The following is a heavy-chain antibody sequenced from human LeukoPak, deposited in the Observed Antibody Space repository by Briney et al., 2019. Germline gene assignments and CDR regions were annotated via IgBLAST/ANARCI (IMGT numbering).Heavy chain of an antibody. CDR3: ARGRVSSSTWYSTYYYFFYMDF. D-gene: IGHD4-11*01. CDR1: GGSISSYY. Sequence: PSETLSLTCTVSGGSISSYYWSWIRQPPGKGLEWLGYVDHTGSTKFNPSLNGRVSISRDTSNNFFSLRLRSVTAADTAVYFCARGRVSSSTWYSTYYYFFYMDFWGKGTTVTVSS. J-gene: IGHJ6*03. CDR2: VDHTGST. V-gene: IGHV4-59*01.